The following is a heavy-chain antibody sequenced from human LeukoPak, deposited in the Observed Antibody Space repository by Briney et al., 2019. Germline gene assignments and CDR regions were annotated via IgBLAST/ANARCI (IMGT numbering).Heavy chain of an antibody. Sequence: GGCLTLSCAASGFTFSSYWMHWVRQAPGKVLIWVSRINSDGSITNYADSEKGQFTISRDNAKNTLYLQLNSLRAEDTAVYYCARVRATFSPHFDNWGQGTLVTVSS. V-gene: IGHV3-74*01. CDR1: GFTFSSYW. CDR2: INSDGSIT. J-gene: IGHJ4*02. CDR3: ARVRATFSPHFDN. D-gene: IGHD5-12*01.